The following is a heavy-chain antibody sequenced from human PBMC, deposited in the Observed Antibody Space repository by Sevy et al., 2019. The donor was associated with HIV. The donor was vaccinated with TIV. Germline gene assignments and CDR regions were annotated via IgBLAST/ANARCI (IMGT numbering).Heavy chain of an antibody. D-gene: IGHD2-21*01. CDR1: GFTLSDYV. V-gene: IGHV3-30-3*01. CDR2: ISYVGTNG. J-gene: IGHJ4*02. Sequence: GGSLRLSCAASGFTLSDYVIHWVRQTPDKGLEWVAMISYVGTNGYFADSVHGRFTISRDSSKNTGYLKMNSLRVDDTATYYFARAQYCRGDGSCYLYPFDSWGQGAPVTVSS. CDR3: ARAQYCRGDGSCYLYPFDS.